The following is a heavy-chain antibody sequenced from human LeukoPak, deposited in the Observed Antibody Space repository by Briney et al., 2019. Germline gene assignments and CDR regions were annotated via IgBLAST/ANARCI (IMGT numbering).Heavy chain of an antibody. CDR3: ARADYLYYYYCGMDV. CDR2: IYYSGST. CDR1: GGSISSGDYY. Sequence: PSETLSLTCTVSGGSISSGDYYWSWLRQPPGTGLEWIGYIYYSGSTYYNPSLKSRVTISVDTSKNQFSLKLSSVTAADTAVYYCARADYLYYYYCGMDVWGKGTTVTVSS. D-gene: IGHD4-11*01. V-gene: IGHV4-30-4*01. J-gene: IGHJ6*04.